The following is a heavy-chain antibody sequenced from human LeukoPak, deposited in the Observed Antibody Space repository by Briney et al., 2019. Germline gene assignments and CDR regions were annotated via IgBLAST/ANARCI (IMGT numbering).Heavy chain of an antibody. Sequence: SGTLSLTCAVSGGSISSSNWRSWVRQPPGKGLEWIGEIYHSGSTNYNPSLKSRVTISVDKSKNQFSLKLSSVTAADTAVYYCARDLYYDILTGYYTYFDLWGRGTLVTVSS. CDR3: ARDLYYDILTGYYTYFDL. V-gene: IGHV4-4*02. J-gene: IGHJ2*01. CDR2: IYHSGST. CDR1: GGSISSSNW. D-gene: IGHD3-9*01.